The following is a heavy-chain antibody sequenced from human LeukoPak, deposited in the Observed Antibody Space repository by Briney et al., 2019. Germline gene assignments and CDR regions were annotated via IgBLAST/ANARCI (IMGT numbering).Heavy chain of an antibody. CDR1: GYTFTSYD. V-gene: IGHV1-46*01. J-gene: IGHJ4*02. Sequence: GGSVKVSCKASGYTFTSYDINWVRQATGQGLEWMGIIDPSGGSTSYAQKFQGRVTMTRDTSTSTVYMELSSLRSEDTAVYYCATMYYYDSSGYSPPQYYFDYWGQGTLVTVSS. CDR2: IDPSGGST. D-gene: IGHD3-22*01. CDR3: ATMYYYDSSGYSPPQYYFDY.